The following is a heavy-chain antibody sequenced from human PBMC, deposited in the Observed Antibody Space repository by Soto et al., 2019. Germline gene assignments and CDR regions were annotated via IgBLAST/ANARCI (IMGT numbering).Heavy chain of an antibody. D-gene: IGHD6-13*01. V-gene: IGHV4-61*01. CDR1: GFSVSSGSYY. Sequence: SETLCLTCTVSGFSVSSGSYYWIWIRQPPGKGLEWIGYIYYSGSTNYNPSLKSRVTISVDTSKNQFSLKLSSVTAADTAVYYCARVAAAGKDYYYGMDVWGQGTTVTVSS. CDR2: IYYSGST. J-gene: IGHJ6*02. CDR3: ARVAAAGKDYYYGMDV.